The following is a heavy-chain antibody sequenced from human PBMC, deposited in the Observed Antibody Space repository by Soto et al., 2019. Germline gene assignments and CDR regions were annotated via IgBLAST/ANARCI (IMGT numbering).Heavy chain of an antibody. CDR2: IYNGRNT. D-gene: IGHD6-25*01. CDR3: ARGPSAAKVGY. V-gene: IGHV4-30-4*01. J-gene: IGHJ4*02. CDR1: GGSISSDDYY. Sequence: QVHLQESGPGLVKPSQTLSLTCTVSGGSISSDDYYWSWIRQSTDKVLEWIGHIYNGRNTYSHPSLKSGITISVDTSKTPFSLKLSSVSAADTAVCYCARGPSAAKVGYWGQGILVTVSS.